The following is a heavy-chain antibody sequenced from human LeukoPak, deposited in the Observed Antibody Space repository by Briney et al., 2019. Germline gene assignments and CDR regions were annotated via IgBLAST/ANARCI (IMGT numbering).Heavy chain of an antibody. CDR2: ISGDGGRT. CDR3: VKDLYLDP. D-gene: IGHD3-16*01. V-gene: IGHV3-43*02. CDR1: GFTFDDYA. J-gene: IGHJ5*02. Sequence: GGSLRLSCTASGFTFDDYAMHWVRQAPGKGLEWVSLISGDGGRTYYADSVKGRFTISRDNSKNSLYLQMNSVRTEDTALYYCVKDLYLDPWGQGTLVTVSS.